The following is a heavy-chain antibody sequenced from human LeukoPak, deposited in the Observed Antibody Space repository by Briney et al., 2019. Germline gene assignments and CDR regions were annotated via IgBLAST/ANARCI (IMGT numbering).Heavy chain of an antibody. Sequence: SETLSLTCAVYGGSFGGYYWSWVRQPPGKGLEWIGEINESGSTNYNPSLKSRVTMSGDTSKNHFSLVLSSVTAADTAVYFCARVSFSSWGGGYYYYYMDVWGKGTTVIVSS. CDR2: INESGST. V-gene: IGHV4-34*01. CDR3: ARVSFSSWGGGYYYYYMDV. CDR1: GGSFGGYY. D-gene: IGHD6-13*01. J-gene: IGHJ6*03.